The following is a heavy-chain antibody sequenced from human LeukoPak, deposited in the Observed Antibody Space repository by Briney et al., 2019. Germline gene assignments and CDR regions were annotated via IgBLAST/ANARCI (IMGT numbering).Heavy chain of an antibody. CDR3: AKVPVGVWGSYRPLDYFDY. CDR1: GFTFSSYS. D-gene: IGHD3-16*02. Sequence: PGGSLRLSCAASGFTFSSYSMDWVRQAPGKGLEWVSSISSSSSYIYYADSVKGRFTISRDNSKNTLYLQMNSLRAEDTAVYYCAKVPVGVWGSYRPLDYFDYWGQGTLVTVSS. CDR2: ISSSSSYI. J-gene: IGHJ4*02. V-gene: IGHV3-21*04.